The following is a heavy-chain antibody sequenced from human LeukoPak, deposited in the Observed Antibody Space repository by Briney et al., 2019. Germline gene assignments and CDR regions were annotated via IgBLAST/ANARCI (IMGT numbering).Heavy chain of an antibody. CDR3: ATAYSKGPVDY. CDR1: GYTFTDYY. CDR2: VDPEDGET. J-gene: IGHJ4*02. D-gene: IGHD4-11*01. V-gene: IGHV1-69-2*01. Sequence: ASVKVSCKVSGYTFTDYYMHWVQQAPGKGLERMGLVDPEDGETIYAEKFQGRVTITADTSTDTAYMELSSLRSEDTAVYYCATAYSKGPVDYWGQGTLVTVSS.